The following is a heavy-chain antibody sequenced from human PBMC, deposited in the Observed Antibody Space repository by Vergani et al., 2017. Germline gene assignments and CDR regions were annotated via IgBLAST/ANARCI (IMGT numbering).Heavy chain of an antibody. CDR1: GGPFSSNS. CDR3: AKTHEGDSGYDYVDY. D-gene: IGHD5-12*01. J-gene: IGHJ4*02. CDR2: IIPIFGTT. Sequence: QGQLAQSGAEVKKPGSSVKVSCKASGGPFSSNSISWVRQAPGQGLEWMGRIIPIFGTTSYAQKFQGRVTILADESTSTAYMELSSLRSEDTAVYYCAKTHEGDSGYDYVDYWGQGTVVTVSS. V-gene: IGHV1-69*13.